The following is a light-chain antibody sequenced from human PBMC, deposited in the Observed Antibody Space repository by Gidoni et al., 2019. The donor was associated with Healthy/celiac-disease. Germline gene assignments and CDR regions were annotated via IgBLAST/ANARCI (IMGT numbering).Light chain of an antibody. CDR1: QSVSSN. J-gene: IGKJ1*01. Sequence: EIVMTQSPATLSVSPGERATLSCRASQSVSSNLAWYQQKPGQAPRLLIYVASTRATGIPARFSGSGSGTEFTLTISSLQSEDFAVYYCQQYNNWPWTFGQXTKVEIK. V-gene: IGKV3-15*01. CDR3: QQYNNWPWT. CDR2: VAS.